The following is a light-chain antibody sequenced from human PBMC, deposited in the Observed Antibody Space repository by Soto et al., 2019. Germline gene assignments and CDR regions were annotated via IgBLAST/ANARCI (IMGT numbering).Light chain of an antibody. CDR3: QQYNNLPRT. J-gene: IGKJ1*01. V-gene: IGKV3-15*01. CDR1: QSVSSN. Sequence: EIVMTQSPATLSVSPGERATLSCRASQSVSSNLAWYQQRPGQAPRLLIYGASTRATGIPTRFSGSGSGTEFSVTTSSPQCEDCAVYNCQQYNNLPRTFGEGTKVEIK. CDR2: GAS.